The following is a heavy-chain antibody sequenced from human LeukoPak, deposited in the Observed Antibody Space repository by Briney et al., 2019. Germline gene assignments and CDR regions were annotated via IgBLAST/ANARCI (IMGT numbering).Heavy chain of an antibody. V-gene: IGHV4-59*01. CDR1: GGSISGAY. D-gene: IGHD5-12*01. CDR2: IYYSGST. J-gene: IGHJ6*02. CDR3: ARTGSGRDYYGMDV. Sequence: MPSKTLFLTCSVSGGSISGAYWSWIRQAPGKGLEWIGYIYYSGSTDYNPSLESRVTISIDTSKNHFSLNLTAVTAADTAIYYCARTGSGRDYYGMDVWGQGTSVTVSS.